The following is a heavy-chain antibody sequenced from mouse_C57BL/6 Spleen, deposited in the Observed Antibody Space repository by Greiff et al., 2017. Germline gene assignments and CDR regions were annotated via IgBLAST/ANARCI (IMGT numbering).Heavy chain of an antibody. Sequence: ESGPGLVKPSQSLSLTCSVTGYSITSGYYWNWIRQFPGNKLEWMGYISYDGSNNYNPSLKNRISITRDTSKNQFFLKLNSVTTEDTATYYCARDDDSFDYWGQGTTLTVSS. V-gene: IGHV3-6*01. J-gene: IGHJ2*01. CDR2: ISYDGSN. CDR3: ARDDDSFDY. CDR1: GYSITSGYY.